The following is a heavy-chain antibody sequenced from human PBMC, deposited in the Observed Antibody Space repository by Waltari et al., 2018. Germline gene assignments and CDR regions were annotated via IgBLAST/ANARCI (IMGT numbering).Heavy chain of an antibody. Sequence: EVQLVESGGGLVQPGGSLRLSCAASGFTFSRYSMNWVRQAPGKGLEWVSYISSSSSTIYYADSVKGRFTISRDNAKNSLNLQMNSLRDEDTAVYYCARDVLRWAPAPSYWGQGTLVTVSS. J-gene: IGHJ4*02. CDR3: ARDVLRWAPAPSY. CDR1: GFTFSRYS. V-gene: IGHV3-48*02. D-gene: IGHD1-26*01. CDR2: ISSSSSTI.